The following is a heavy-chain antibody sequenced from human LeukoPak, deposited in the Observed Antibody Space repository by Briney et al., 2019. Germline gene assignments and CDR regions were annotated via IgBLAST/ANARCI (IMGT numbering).Heavy chain of an antibody. J-gene: IGHJ5*02. D-gene: IGHD2/OR15-2a*01. V-gene: IGHV4-31*03. CDR2: IYNSGRN. CDR3: ARTNTTDRFFDP. Sequence: SQTLSLTCTVSGGSIGSGDYYWSWIRQYPGKGLEWIGFIYNSGRNHYSPSLKSRVTISIDTSKNQFSLKLSSVTAADTAVYYCARTNTTDRFFDPWGQGTLVTVSS. CDR1: GGSIGSGDYY.